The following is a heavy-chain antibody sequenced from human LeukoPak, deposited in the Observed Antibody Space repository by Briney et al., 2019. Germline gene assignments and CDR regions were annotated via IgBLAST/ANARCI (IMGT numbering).Heavy chain of an antibody. J-gene: IGHJ4*02. D-gene: IGHD2-15*01. V-gene: IGHV3-30*18. Sequence: TGGSLRLSCAASGFTFSSYWMSWVRQAPGKGLEWVAVISYDGSNKYYADSVKGRFTISRDNSKNTLYLQMNSLRAEDTAVYYCAKGYEDIVVVVAVQFRGQGTLVTVSS. CDR3: AKGYEDIVVVVAVQF. CDR2: ISYDGSNK. CDR1: GFTFSSYW.